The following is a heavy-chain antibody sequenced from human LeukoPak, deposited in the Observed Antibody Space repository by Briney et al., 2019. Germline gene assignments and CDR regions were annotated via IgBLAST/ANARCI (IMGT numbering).Heavy chain of an antibody. CDR2: IYHSGST. J-gene: IGHJ4*02. Sequence: SETLSLTCTVSGYSISSGYYWGWIRQPPGKGLEWIGSIYHSGSTYYNPSLKSRVTISVDTSKNQFSLKLRSVTAADTAVYYCARDKLEPLDYWGQGTLVTVSS. CDR3: ARDKLEPLDY. D-gene: IGHD1-1*01. V-gene: IGHV4-38-2*02. CDR1: GYSISSGYY.